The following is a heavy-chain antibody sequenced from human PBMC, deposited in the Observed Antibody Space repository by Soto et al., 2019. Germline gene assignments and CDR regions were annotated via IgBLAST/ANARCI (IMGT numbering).Heavy chain of an antibody. V-gene: IGHV3-13*04. Sequence: PGGSLRLSCAASGFTFSSYDMHWVRQATGKGLEWVSAIGTAGDTYYPGSVKGRFTISRENAKNSLYLQMNSLRAGDTAVYYCARARDSSGYYYYYYYYGMDVWGQGTTVTVSS. CDR2: IGTAGDT. CDR3: ARARDSSGYYYYYYYYGMDV. CDR1: GFTFSSYD. J-gene: IGHJ6*02. D-gene: IGHD3-22*01.